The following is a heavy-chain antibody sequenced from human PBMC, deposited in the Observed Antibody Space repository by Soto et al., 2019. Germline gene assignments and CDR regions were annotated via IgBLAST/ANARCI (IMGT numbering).Heavy chain of an antibody. V-gene: IGHV4-59*08. CDR3: ARHDVYCSSASCYGTHFAY. CDR2: IYYSGST. CDR1: GGPLSSYY. D-gene: IGHD2-2*01. Sequence: PETLSLTCTVSGGPLSSYYWSWIRQPPGKGLEWIGYIYYSGSTDYNPSLRSRVTMSVDTSKNQFSLKLSSVTAADTAVYYCARHDVYCSSASCYGTHFAYWGQGTRVTLSS. J-gene: IGHJ4*02.